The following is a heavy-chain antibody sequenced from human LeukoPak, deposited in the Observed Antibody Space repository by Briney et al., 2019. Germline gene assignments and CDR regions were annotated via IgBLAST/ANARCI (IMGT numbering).Heavy chain of an antibody. Sequence: SETLSLTCTVSGGSIRSYYWSWIRQPPGKGLEWIGYIYYSGSTNYNPSLKSRVTISVDTSKNQFSLKLSSVTAADTAVYYCARAQLLWFGGPYDYWGQGTLVTVSS. CDR3: ARAQLLWFGGPYDY. V-gene: IGHV4-59*01. J-gene: IGHJ4*02. CDR1: GGSIRSYY. D-gene: IGHD3-10*01. CDR2: IYYSGST.